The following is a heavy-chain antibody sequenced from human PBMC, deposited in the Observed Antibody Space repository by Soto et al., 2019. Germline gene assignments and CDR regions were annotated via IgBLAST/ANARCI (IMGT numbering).Heavy chain of an antibody. V-gene: IGHV3-11*06. J-gene: IGHJ6*02. Sequence: QVQLVESGGGLVKPGGSLRLSCAASGFSFSDSYMSWVRKAPGKGLEWVAYISGSSGYTGYADSVKGRFTISRDNAKNSLYLQMNSLRVDDTAVYYCARDRGGYGPPDVWGQGTTVTVSS. CDR3: ARDRGGYGPPDV. CDR2: ISGSSGYT. D-gene: IGHD3-10*01. CDR1: GFSFSDSY.